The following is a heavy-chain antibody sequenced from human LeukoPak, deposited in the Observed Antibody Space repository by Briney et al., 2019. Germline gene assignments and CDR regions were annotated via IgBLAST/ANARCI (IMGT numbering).Heavy chain of an antibody. CDR2: IWYDGSNK. V-gene: IGHV3-33*01. D-gene: IGHD3-10*01. CDR1: GFTFSSYG. CDR3: GRRSGVY. J-gene: IGHJ4*02. Sequence: GGSLRLSCAASGFTFSSYGMHWLRQAPGKGLEWVAVIWYDGSNKYYADSVKGRFTISRDNSKNTLYLQINSLRAGFTAVYYCGRRSGVYSGQGTLVTVSP.